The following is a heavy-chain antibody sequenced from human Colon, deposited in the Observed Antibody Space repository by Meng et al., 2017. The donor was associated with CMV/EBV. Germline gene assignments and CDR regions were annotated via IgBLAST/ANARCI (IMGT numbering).Heavy chain of an antibody. Sequence: ASVKVSCKASGYTFTSYGISWVRQAPGQGLEWMGWISAYHGNTIYARNLQGRVTMTADTSTSTAYMELRSLRSDDTAVYYCARKASHFYYGMDVWGQGTTVTVSS. CDR2: ISAYHGNT. CDR1: GYTFTSYG. J-gene: IGHJ6*02. V-gene: IGHV1-18*01. CDR3: ARKASHFYYGMDV.